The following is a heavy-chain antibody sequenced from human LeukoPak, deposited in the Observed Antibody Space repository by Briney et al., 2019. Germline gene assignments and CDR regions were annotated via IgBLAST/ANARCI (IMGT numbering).Heavy chain of an antibody. CDR2: ISYDGSNK. CDR3: AKDTSSSWKSRIDY. D-gene: IGHD6-13*01. V-gene: IGHV3-30*18. Sequence: GGSLRLSCAASGFTFSSYGMPWVRQAPGKGLEWVAVISYDGSNKYYADSVKGRFTISRDNSKNTLYLQMNSLRAEDTAVYYCAKDTSSSWKSRIDYWGQGTLVTVSS. J-gene: IGHJ4*02. CDR1: GFTFSSYG.